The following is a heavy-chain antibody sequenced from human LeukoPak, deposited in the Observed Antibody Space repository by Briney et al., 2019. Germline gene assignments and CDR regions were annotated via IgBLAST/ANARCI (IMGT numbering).Heavy chain of an antibody. CDR2: ISWNSGSI. CDR3: AKSKFSITMIVVAIDY. D-gene: IGHD3-22*01. V-gene: IGHV3-9*02. J-gene: IGHJ4*02. CDR1: GFTSDDYA. Sequence: GGSLRLSCAASGFTSDDYAMHWVRHAPGKGLEWVSGISWNSGSIGYADSVKGRFTISRDNAKNSLYLQMNSLRAEDTALYYCAKSKFSITMIVVAIDYWGQGTLVTVSS.